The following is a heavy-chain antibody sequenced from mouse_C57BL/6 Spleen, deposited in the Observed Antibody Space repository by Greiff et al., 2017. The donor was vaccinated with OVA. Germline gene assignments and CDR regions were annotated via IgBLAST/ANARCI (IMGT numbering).Heavy chain of an antibody. J-gene: IGHJ2*01. CDR2: IDPETGGT. V-gene: IGHV1-15*01. Sequence: QVQLQQSGAELVRPGASVTLTCKASGYTFTDYELHWWKHTPLHGLVWIGAIDPETGGTAYNQKFKGTAILTADKSSSTAYMELRSLTSEDSAVYYCTRGGVPPDYWGKGTTLTVSS. D-gene: IGHD2-14*01. CDR1: GYTFTDYE. CDR3: TRGGVPPDY.